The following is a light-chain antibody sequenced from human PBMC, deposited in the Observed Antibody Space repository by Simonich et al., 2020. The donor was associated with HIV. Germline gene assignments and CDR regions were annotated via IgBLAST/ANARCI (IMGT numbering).Light chain of an antibody. CDR1: QSVARN. V-gene: IGKV3-15*01. CDR3: QQYNNWPSPFT. J-gene: IGKJ3*01. Sequence: EILMTQSPATLSVSPGERATLSCRASQSVARNLAWYQQKPGQAPRLLIYYASSRATGIPARFSGSGFGTEFTLTISSMQSEDFALYYCQQYNNWPSPFTFGPGTKVDIK. CDR2: YAS.